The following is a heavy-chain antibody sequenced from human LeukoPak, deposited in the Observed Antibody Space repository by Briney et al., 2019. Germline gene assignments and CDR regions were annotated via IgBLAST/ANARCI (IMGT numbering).Heavy chain of an antibody. CDR3: GAAAGIPTLGGAY. V-gene: IGHV3-48*03. D-gene: IGHD6-13*01. J-gene: IGHJ4*02. Sequence: PGGSLRLSCAASGFTFSSYEMNWVRQAPGKGLEWVSYISSSGSTIYYADSVKGRFTISRDNAKNSLYLQMNSLRAEDTAVYYCGAAAGIPTLGGAYWGQGTLVTVSS. CDR2: ISSSGSTI. CDR1: GFTFSSYE.